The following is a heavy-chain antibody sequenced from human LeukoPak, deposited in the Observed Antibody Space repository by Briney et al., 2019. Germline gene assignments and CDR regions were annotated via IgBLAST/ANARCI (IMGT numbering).Heavy chain of an antibody. D-gene: IGHD3-22*01. V-gene: IGHV4-59*08. CDR2: IYYSGST. CDR3: ARATYYYDSRGYLLDY. Sequence: SETLSLTCTVSGGSISSYYWSWIRQPPGKGLEWIGYIYYSGSTNYNPSLKSRVTISLDTSKNQLSLKLSSVTAADTALYYCARATYYYDSRGYLLDYWGQGTRVTVSS. J-gene: IGHJ4*02. CDR1: GGSISSYY.